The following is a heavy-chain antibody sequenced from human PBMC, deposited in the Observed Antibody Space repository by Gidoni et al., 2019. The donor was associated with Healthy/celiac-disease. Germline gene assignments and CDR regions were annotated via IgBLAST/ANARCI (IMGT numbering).Heavy chain of an antibody. Sequence: EVQLVESGGGLVKPGGSLSLSCAASGFTFSSYSMNWVRQAPGKGLEWVSSISSSSSYIYYADSVKGRFTISRDNAKNSLYLQMNSLRAEDTAVYYCARDSGPRDDSSGYYPHPHDYWGQGTLVTVSS. CDR3: ARDSGPRDDSSGYYPHPHDY. J-gene: IGHJ4*02. D-gene: IGHD3-22*01. CDR2: ISSSSSYI. V-gene: IGHV3-21*01. CDR1: GFTFSSYS.